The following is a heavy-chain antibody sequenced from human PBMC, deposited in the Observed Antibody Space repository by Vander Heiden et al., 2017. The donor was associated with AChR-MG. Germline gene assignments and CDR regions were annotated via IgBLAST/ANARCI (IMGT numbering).Heavy chain of an antibody. CDR2: INPRGGST. CDR3: ARNFWSGYFDY. CDR1: GYTFTSYY. J-gene: IGHJ4*02. Sequence: QVQLVQSGAEVKKPGASVKVSCKASGYTFTSYYMHWVRQAPGQGLEWMGIINPRGGSTSYAQKFQGRVTMTRDTSTSTVYMELSSLRSEDTAVYYCARNFWSGYFDYWGQGTLVTVSS. D-gene: IGHD3-3*01. V-gene: IGHV1-46*01.